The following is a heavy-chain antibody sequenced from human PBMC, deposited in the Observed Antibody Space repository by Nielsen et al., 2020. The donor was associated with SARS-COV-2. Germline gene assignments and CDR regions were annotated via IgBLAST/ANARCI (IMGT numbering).Heavy chain of an antibody. Sequence: ESLNISCAASGFTFSTYWMSWVRQAPGKGLEWVANINQDGSEKYYVDSVKGRFTISRDTAKNSLYLQMNSLRAEDTAMYYCAREEEGIDYWGQGTLVTVSS. J-gene: IGHJ4*02. CDR2: INQDGSEK. V-gene: IGHV3-7*01. CDR3: AREEEGIDY. D-gene: IGHD6-13*01. CDR1: GFTFSTYW.